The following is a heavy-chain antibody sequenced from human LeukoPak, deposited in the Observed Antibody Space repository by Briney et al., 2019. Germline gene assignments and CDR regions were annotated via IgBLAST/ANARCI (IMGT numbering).Heavy chain of an antibody. J-gene: IGHJ4*02. V-gene: IGHV3-9*01. CDR3: AKDDGGSFDY. Sequence: GRSLRLSCAVSGFTFDDYAMHWVRQAPGKGLEWVSGISWNSGSIGYADSVKGRFTISRDNAKNSLYLQMNSLRAEDTALYYCAKDDGGSFDYWGQGTLVTVSS. CDR2: ISWNSGSI. CDR1: GFTFDDYA.